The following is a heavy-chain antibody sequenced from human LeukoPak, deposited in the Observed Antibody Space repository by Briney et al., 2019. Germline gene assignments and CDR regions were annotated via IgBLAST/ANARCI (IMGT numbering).Heavy chain of an antibody. CDR3: AKAFQISITVILDVPAFDL. V-gene: IGHV3-11*04. J-gene: IGHJ3*01. CDR2: VDSRARDV. CDR1: GFNFNDYY. Sequence: KPGGSLRLSRAASGFNFNDYYMSWIRQAPGKGLEWISYVDSRARDVYYADAVKGRFTLSRDNAKKSLYLEMNSLRAEDSAVYYCAKAFQISITVILDVPAFDLWGQGTMVTVSS. D-gene: IGHD2/OR15-2a*01.